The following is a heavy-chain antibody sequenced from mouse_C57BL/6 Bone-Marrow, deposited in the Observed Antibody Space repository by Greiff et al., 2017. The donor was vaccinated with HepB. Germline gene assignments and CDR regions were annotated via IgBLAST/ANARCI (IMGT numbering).Heavy chain of an antibody. CDR2: ISDGGSYT. CDR1: GFTFSSYA. V-gene: IGHV5-4*01. CDR3: ARDAITTVVAPRFDY. D-gene: IGHD1-1*01. Sequence: EVQLVESGGGLVKPGGSLKLSCAASGFTFSSYAMSWVRQTPEKRLEWVATISDGGSYTYYPDNVKGRFTISRDNAKNNLYLQMSHLKSEDTAMYYCARDAITTVVAPRFDYWGQGTTLTVSS. J-gene: IGHJ2*01.